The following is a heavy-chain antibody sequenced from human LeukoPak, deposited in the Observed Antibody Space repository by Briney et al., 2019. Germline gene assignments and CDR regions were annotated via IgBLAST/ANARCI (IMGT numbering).Heavy chain of an antibody. CDR2: INPNSGGT. CDR3: ARGEDDSNGSGFDI. J-gene: IGHJ3*02. V-gene: IGHV1-2*02. Sequence: ASVKVSCKASGYTFTGYYMHWVRQAPGQGLEWMGWINPNSGGTNYAQKFQGRVTMTRDTSISTAYMELSRLRSDDTAVYYCARGEDDSNGSGFDIWGQGTMVTVSS. D-gene: IGHD3-22*01. CDR1: GYTFTGYY.